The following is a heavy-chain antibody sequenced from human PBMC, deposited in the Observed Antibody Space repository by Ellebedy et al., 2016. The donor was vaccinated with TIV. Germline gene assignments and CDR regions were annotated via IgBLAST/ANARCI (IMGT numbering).Heavy chain of an antibody. CDR3: TRQLYSSSSHYYYYGMDV. J-gene: IGHJ6*02. CDR1: GFPFSGSA. V-gene: IGHV3-73*01. D-gene: IGHD6-6*01. Sequence: GESLKISCAASGFPFSGSAMHWVRQASGKGLEWVGRIRSKANSYATTYTASVKGRFTISRDDSKKMAYLQMNSLKTEDTAVYYCTRQLYSSSSHYYYYGMDVWGQGTTVTVSS. CDR2: IRSKANSYAT.